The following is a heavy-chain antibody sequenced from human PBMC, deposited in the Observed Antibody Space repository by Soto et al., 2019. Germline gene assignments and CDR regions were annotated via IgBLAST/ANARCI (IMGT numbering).Heavy chain of an antibody. V-gene: IGHV3-33*01. D-gene: IGHD5-12*01. J-gene: IGHJ4*02. Sequence: GGSLRLSRAASGFSFSNYGMHWVRQAPGKRLEWVAVIWYDGRNKYYTDSVKGRFTISRDNSKNTLYLQMNSLRAEDTAVYYCARGATHDMPTIGYWGQGTLVTVSS. CDR2: IWYDGRNK. CDR1: GFSFSNYG. CDR3: ARGATHDMPTIGY.